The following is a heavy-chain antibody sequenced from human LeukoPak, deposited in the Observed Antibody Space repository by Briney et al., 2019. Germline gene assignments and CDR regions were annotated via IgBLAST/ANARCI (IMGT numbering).Heavy chain of an antibody. D-gene: IGHD1-1*01. CDR2: IRDDGSDK. V-gene: IGHV3-7*01. J-gene: IGHJ4*02. Sequence: GGSLRLFCAASGFTFSRYWMSWVRQAPGKGLEWVANIRDDGSDKYYVDSVKGRFTISRDNAKNSLYLQMNSLGAEDTAVYYCARGQDWNHDYWGQGTLVTVSA. CDR1: GFTFSRYW. CDR3: ARGQDWNHDY.